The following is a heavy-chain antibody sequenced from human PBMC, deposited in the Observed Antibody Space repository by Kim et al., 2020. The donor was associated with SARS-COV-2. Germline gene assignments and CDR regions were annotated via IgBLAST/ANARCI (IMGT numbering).Heavy chain of an antibody. D-gene: IGHD3-3*01. Sequence: GGSLRLSCAASGFTFDDYAMHWVRQAPGKGLEWVSLISGDGGSTYYADSVKGRFTISRDNSKNSLYLQMNSLRTEDTALYYCAKDNRFYDFWSGYYRRSYYCCGMDVWGQGTTVTVSS. J-gene: IGHJ6*02. CDR1: GFTFDDYA. CDR2: ISGDGGST. CDR3: AKDNRFYDFWSGYYRRSYYCCGMDV. V-gene: IGHV3-43*02.